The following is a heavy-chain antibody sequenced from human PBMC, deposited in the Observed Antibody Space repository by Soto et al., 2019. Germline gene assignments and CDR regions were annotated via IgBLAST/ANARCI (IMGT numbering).Heavy chain of an antibody. CDR2: TYYRSKWYN. D-gene: IGHD6-13*01. CDR1: GDSVSSNSAA. V-gene: IGHV6-1*01. Sequence: SQTLSLTCAISGDSVSSNSAAWNWIRQSPSRGLEWLGRTYYRSKWYNDYAVSVKSRITINPDTSKNQFSLQLNSVTPEDTAVYYCARGLRLGIAAAGSYWYFDLWGRGPLVTVYS. J-gene: IGHJ2*01. CDR3: ARGLRLGIAAAGSYWYFDL.